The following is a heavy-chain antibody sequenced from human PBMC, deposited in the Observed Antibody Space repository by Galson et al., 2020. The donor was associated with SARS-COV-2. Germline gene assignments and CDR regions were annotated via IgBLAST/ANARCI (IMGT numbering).Heavy chain of an antibody. CDR1: GFTFDDYA. CDR3: AKESPASLGCFDY. V-gene: IGHV3-9*01. CDR2: ISWNSGSI. D-gene: IGHD3-16*01. J-gene: IGHJ4*02. Sequence: GGSLRLSCAASGFTFDDYAMHWVRQAPGKGLEWVSGISWNSGSIGYADSVKGRFTISRDNAKNSLYLQMNSLRAEDTALYYCAKESPASLGCFDYWGQGTLVTVSS.